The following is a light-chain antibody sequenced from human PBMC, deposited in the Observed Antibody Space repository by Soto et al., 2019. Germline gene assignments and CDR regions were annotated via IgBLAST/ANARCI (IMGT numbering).Light chain of an antibody. J-gene: IGLJ1*01. CDR2: DVN. CDR1: SSDVGGYNF. CDR3: SSYTPSSTPFV. V-gene: IGLV2-14*03. Sequence: QSALTQPASVSVSPGQSITISCTGTSSDVGGYNFVSWYQHHPGKAPKLIIYDVNNRPSGVSNRFSGSKSGNTASLTISGLQAEDEADYYCSSYTPSSTPFVFGTGTKVTVL.